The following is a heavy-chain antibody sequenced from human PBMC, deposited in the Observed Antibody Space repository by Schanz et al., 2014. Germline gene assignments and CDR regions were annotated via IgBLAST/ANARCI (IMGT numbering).Heavy chain of an antibody. V-gene: IGHV3-43*01. J-gene: IGHJ4*02. Sequence: EVQLVESGGVVVQPGGSLRLSCAGSGFTFDDYTMHWVRQPPGKGLEWVSLVTWNGGSTGYADSVKGRFTISRDNAKNSLYLQMNSLRAEDTAVYYCARSRGFDSIFDFWGRGTLVTVSS. D-gene: IGHD5-12*01. CDR1: GFTFDDYT. CDR2: VTWNGGST. CDR3: ARSRGFDSIFDF.